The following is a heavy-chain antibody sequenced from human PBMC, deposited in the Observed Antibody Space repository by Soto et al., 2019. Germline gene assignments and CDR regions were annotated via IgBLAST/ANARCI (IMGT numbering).Heavy chain of an antibody. D-gene: IGHD1-26*01. Sequence: VQVLESGGGLVQPGGSLRLSCAASGFTFTGYGMNWVRQAPGKGLEWVSGVRSDGDTTYNAESVKGRFTVSRDTSKNAVYLQMNSLRVEDTAVYYCAKGKGVGATPDGANCWGQGTLVTVSP. CDR2: VRSDGDTT. V-gene: IGHV3-23*01. J-gene: IGHJ4*02. CDR1: GFTFTGYG. CDR3: AKGKGVGATPDGANC.